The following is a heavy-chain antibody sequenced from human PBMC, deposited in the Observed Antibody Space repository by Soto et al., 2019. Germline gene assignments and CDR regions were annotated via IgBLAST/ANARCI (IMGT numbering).Heavy chain of an antibody. J-gene: IGHJ4*02. CDR3: AKYADSSWSTFDC. Sequence: ASGKGLEWVSSISGSGGRTDYGGSVKGRFTISRDNSKNTLYLQMNSLRAEDTAVYYCAKYADSSWSTFDCWGQRTQV. D-gene: IGHD6-13*01. CDR2: ISGSGGRT. V-gene: IGHV3-23*01.